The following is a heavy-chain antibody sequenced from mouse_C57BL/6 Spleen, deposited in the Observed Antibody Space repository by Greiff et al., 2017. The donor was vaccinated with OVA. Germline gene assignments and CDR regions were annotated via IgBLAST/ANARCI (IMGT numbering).Heavy chain of an antibody. CDR1: GYSITSGYY. CDR3: AREEIDAMVTDWFAY. J-gene: IGHJ3*01. Sequence: VQLQQSGPGLVKPSQSLSLPCSVTGYSITSGYYWNWIRQFPGNKLEWMGYISYDGSNNYNPSLKNRISITRDTSKNQFFLKLNSVTTEDTATYYCAREEIDAMVTDWFAYWGQGTLVTVSA. V-gene: IGHV3-6*01. CDR2: ISYDGSN. D-gene: IGHD2-2*01.